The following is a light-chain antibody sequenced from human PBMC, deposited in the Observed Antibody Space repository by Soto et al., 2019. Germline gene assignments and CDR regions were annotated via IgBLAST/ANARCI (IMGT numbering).Light chain of an antibody. Sequence: QSALTQPPSASGSTRQSVTISCTGTSSDVGANNYVSWYQQHPGKAPKLMIYEVTKRPSGVPDRFSGSKSGNTASLTVSGLQAEDEAEYYCSSYAGANRVFGTGTKLTVL. V-gene: IGLV2-8*01. J-gene: IGLJ1*01. CDR1: SSDVGANNY. CDR2: EVT. CDR3: SSYAGANRV.